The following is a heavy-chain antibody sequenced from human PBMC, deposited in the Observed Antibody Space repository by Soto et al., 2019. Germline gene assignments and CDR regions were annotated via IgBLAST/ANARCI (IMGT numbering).Heavy chain of an antibody. J-gene: IGHJ6*02. Sequence: QVQLQESGPGLVKPSQTLSLTCTVSGGSISSGDDFWTWIRQPPGKVLEWIGYIYYSGSTYYNPSRKSRLTMSVDTSTHQFSLKLSSVTAADTAVHYCARDRAKWKDYYYYGMDVWGQGTTVTVSS. CDR2: IYYSGST. CDR3: ARDRAKWKDYYYYGMDV. V-gene: IGHV4-30-4*01. CDR1: GGSISSGDDF. D-gene: IGHD1-20*01.